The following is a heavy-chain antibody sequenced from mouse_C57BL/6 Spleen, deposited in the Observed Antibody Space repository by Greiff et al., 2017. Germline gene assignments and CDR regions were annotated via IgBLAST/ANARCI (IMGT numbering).Heavy chain of an antibody. J-gene: IGHJ3*01. Sequence: VQLQQSGAELVRPGASVTLSCKASGYTFTDYEMHWVKQTPVHGLEWIGAIDPETGGTAYNQKFKGKAILTADKSSSTAYMELRSLTSEDSAVYYCTSGSHYYGSSYEFAFWGKGTLVTVSA. CDR1: GYTFTDYE. V-gene: IGHV1-15*01. CDR2: IDPETGGT. D-gene: IGHD1-1*01. CDR3: TSGSHYYGSSYEFAF.